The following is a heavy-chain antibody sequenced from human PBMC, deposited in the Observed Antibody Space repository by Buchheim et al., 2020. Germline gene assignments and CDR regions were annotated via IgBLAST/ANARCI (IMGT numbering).Heavy chain of an antibody. CDR3: ARDDGIVGANDY. V-gene: IGHV3-30-3*01. J-gene: IGHJ4*02. CDR1: GFTFSRYA. D-gene: IGHD1-26*01. Sequence: QVQLMESGGSVVQPGRSLRLSCAASGFTFSRYALHWVRQAPGKGLEWVSIISYDGINKHYADSVKGRFTISRDNSRNTLYLQMNSLRAEDTAVYYCARDDGIVGANDYWGQGTL. CDR2: ISYDGINK.